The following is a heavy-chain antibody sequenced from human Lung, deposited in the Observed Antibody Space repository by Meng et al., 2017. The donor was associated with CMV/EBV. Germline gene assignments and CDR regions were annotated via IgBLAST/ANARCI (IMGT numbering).Heavy chain of an antibody. Sequence: SXXVSCKASGYTFTAHYFHWVRQAPGQGLEWMGWIHPHRGDTNYAQQFQGRVTLTRDTSINTGYMELTRLTSDDTAVYYCARDNNWGPDYWGQGTLVTFSS. J-gene: IGHJ4*02. CDR2: IHPHRGDT. V-gene: IGHV1-2*02. CDR1: GYTFTAHY. D-gene: IGHD7-27*01. CDR3: ARDNNWGPDY.